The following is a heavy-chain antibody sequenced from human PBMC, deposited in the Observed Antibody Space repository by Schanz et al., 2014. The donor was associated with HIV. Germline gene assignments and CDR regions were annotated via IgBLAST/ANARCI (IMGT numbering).Heavy chain of an antibody. V-gene: IGHV1-18*01. J-gene: IGHJ4*02. CDR2: ISTYNGNT. D-gene: IGHD2-15*01. Sequence: QVQLVQSGAEVKKPGASVRVSCKASGYTFSKNDINWVRQAPGQGLEWMGWISTYNGNTIYAQKFQGRVTMTTDTSTSTAYMELRSLRSDDTAVYYCARVNKDIGGYYFDYWGQGTLVTVSS. CDR3: ARVNKDIGGYYFDY. CDR1: GYTFSKND.